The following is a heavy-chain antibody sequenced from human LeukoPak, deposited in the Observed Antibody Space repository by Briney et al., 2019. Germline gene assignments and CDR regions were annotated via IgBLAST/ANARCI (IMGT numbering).Heavy chain of an antibody. Sequence: PSETLSLTCTVSGGSISTFYWGWIRQPPGKGLEWIGYIHYSGSTNYNPSLKSRVTISLDTSKNQFFLKLSSVTAADTAVYYCARDPDYYDCSGFDGEGFDPWGQGTLVTVSS. CDR1: GGSISTFY. J-gene: IGHJ5*02. V-gene: IGHV4-59*12. CDR2: IHYSGST. D-gene: IGHD3-22*01. CDR3: ARDPDYYDCSGFDGEGFDP.